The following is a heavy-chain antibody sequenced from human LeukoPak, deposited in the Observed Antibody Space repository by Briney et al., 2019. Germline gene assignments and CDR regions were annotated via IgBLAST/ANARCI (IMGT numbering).Heavy chain of an antibody. CDR3: ARDRTRRRFDY. V-gene: IGHV3-74*01. D-gene: IGHD1-14*01. Sequence: PGGFLRLSCAASGFTFSSYWMHWVRQAPGKGLVWVSRINTDGSSTSYADSVKGRFTISRDNAKNTLYLQMNSLRAEDTAVYYCARDRTRRRFDYWGQGTLVTVSS. CDR2: INTDGSST. J-gene: IGHJ4*02. CDR1: GFTFSSYW.